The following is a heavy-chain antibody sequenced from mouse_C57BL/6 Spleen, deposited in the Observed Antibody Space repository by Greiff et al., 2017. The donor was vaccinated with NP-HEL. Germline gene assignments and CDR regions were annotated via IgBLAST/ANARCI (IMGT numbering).Heavy chain of an antibody. CDR3: AREGAVVEYFDD. CDR2: IYPGDGDT. Sequence: VQLQQSGPELVKPGASVKISCKASGYAFSSSWMNWVKQRPGKGLEWIGRIYPGDGDTNYNGKFKGKATLTADTSSSTAYMQLSSLTSEDSAVYFCAREGAVVEYFDDWGQGTTLTVSS. V-gene: IGHV1-82*01. D-gene: IGHD1-1*01. J-gene: IGHJ2*01. CDR1: GYAFSSSW.